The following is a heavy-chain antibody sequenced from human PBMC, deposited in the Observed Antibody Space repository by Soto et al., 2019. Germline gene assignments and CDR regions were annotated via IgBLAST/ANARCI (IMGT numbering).Heavy chain of an antibody. D-gene: IGHD4-17*01. CDR1: GFTFSSYA. Sequence: SGGSLRLSCAASGFTFSSYAMHWVRQAPGKGLEWVAVISYDGSNKYYADSVKGRFTISRDNSKNTLYLQMNSLRAEDTAVYYCARDKLYDGYNYFDYWGQGTLVTVSS. V-gene: IGHV3-30-3*01. CDR3: ARDKLYDGYNYFDY. CDR2: ISYDGSNK. J-gene: IGHJ4*02.